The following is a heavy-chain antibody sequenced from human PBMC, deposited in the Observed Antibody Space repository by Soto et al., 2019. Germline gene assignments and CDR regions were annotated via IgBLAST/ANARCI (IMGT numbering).Heavy chain of an antibody. CDR1: GGTFGNSA. J-gene: IGHJ6*02. CDR3: ELNNDRQHLGGNSSYAIAV. D-gene: IGHD1-1*01. CDR2: IIPIFPTP. Sequence: QVQLEQSGAEVKKPGSSVTVSCKASGGTFGNSAISWVRQAPGQGLEWMGGIIPIFPTPDYAQKFQGRVTITADESTSTTYMQLTSQGAEATAVYYCELNNDRQHLGGNSSYAIAVWGQGTTVTVSS. V-gene: IGHV1-69*12.